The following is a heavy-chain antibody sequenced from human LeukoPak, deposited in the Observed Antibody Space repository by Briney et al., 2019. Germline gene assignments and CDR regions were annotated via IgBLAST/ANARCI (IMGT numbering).Heavy chain of an antibody. D-gene: IGHD6-13*01. CDR2: IYYSGST. CDR1: GGSISSYY. CDR3: ASSSWYGKLDY. J-gene: IGHJ4*02. V-gene: IGHV4-59*08. Sequence: SETLSLTCTVSGGSISSYYWSWIRQPPGKGLEWIGYIYYSGSTNYNPSLKSRVTISVDTPKNQFSLKPSSVTAADTAVYYCASSSWYGKLDYWGQGTLVTVSS.